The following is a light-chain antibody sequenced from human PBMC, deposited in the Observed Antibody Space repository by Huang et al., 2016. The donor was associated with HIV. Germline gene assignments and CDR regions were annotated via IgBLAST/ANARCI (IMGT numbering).Light chain of an antibody. CDR3: MQGLQTPPT. CDR2: LTS. J-gene: IGKJ2*01. CDR1: QHLLPSSGHNR. Sequence: EIVMTQSPLSLPVSPGQPASISCTSSQHLLPSSGHNRLDLYLQKPGQSPQLLIFLTSDRASGVPDKFTGSGSGSNFTLSINKVQPDDVGIYYCMQGLQTPPTFGQGTKLEI. V-gene: IGKV2-28*01.